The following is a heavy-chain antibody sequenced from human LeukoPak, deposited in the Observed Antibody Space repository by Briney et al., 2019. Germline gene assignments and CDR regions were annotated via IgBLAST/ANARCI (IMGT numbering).Heavy chain of an antibody. CDR3: AKRGVVIRVILVGFHKEAYYFDS. V-gene: IGHV3-23*01. CDR2: ISGSGGRT. J-gene: IGHJ4*02. CDR1: GITLSNYG. D-gene: IGHD3-22*01. Sequence: GGSLRLSCAVSGITLSNYGMSWVRQAPGKGLEGVAGISGSGGRTNYADSVKGRFTISRDNPKNTLHLQMNSLRAEDTAVYFCAKRGVVIRVILVGFHKEAYYFDSWGQGALVTVSS.